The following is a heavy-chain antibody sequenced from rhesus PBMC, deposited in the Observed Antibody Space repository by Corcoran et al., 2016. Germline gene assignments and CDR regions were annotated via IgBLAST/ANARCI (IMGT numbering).Heavy chain of an antibody. CDR2: MNRDGRSP. V-gene: IGHV3-119*01. CDR1: GFTFSSYW. J-gene: IGHJ3*01. CDR3: AKEGWGSVGAFDF. D-gene: IGHD5-24*01. Sequence: EVQLVESGGGLVQPGGSLRLSCAASGFTFSSYWRYWVRQAPGKGLEWVSRMNRDGRSPRYADSCEGRFTISRENAKNSLYLQMNSLRAEDTAVYYCAKEGWGSVGAFDFWGQRLRVTVSS.